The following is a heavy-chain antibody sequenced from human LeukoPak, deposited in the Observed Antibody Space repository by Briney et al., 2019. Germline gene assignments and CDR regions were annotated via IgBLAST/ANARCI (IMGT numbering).Heavy chain of an antibody. J-gene: IGHJ6*03. Sequence: SETLSLTCAVNGGSFRGYYGSWIRKPPGKGLEWIGEINHSGSTNYNPSLKSRVTISVDTSKNQFSLKLSSVTAADTAVYYCASGRGISKYYYMDVWGKGTTVTVSS. CDR1: GGSFRGYY. CDR3: ASGRGISKYYYMDV. CDR2: INHSGST. D-gene: IGHD6-13*01. V-gene: IGHV4-34*01.